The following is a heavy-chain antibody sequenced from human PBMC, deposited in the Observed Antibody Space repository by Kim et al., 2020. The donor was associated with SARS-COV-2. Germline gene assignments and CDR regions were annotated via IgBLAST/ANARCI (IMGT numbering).Heavy chain of an antibody. J-gene: IGHJ3*02. CDR2: ISHSGHT. CDR1: GSSIGIHYY. D-gene: IGHD6-25*01. Sequence: SETLSLTCTVSGSSIGIHYYWAWIRQPPGRGLEWIASISHSGHTYFNPSLQSRVAMSVDASKKQFFVNLTSVSTADTALCFCARLVISGRFNFDMWGRG. CDR3: ARLVISGRFNFDM. V-gene: IGHV4-38-2*02.